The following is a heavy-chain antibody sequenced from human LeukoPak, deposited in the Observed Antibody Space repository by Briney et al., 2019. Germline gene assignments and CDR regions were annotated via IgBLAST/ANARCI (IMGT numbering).Heavy chain of an antibody. J-gene: IGHJ4*02. CDR1: GGSISSYY. D-gene: IGHD6-19*01. Sequence: PSETLSLTCTVSGGSISSYYWSWIRQPPGKGLEWIGDIYYSGSTNYNPSLKSRVTISVDTSKNQLSLKLSSMTAADTAVYYCARQWLVSPLFDYWGQGTLVTVSS. CDR2: IYYSGST. V-gene: IGHV4-59*08. CDR3: ARQWLVSPLFDY.